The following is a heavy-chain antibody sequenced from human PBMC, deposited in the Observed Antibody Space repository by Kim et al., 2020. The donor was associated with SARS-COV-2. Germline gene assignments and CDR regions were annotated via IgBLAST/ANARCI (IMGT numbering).Heavy chain of an antibody. CDR2: ISTYSGKT. Sequence: ASVKVSCKASGYTFTSYGIIWVRQAPGQGLEWMGWISTYSGKTIYAQNLQGRVTMTTDTPTSTAYMELRSLTSDDTAVYYCARGVADDFNYAFWGQGTLVNVSS. J-gene: IGHJ4*02. CDR1: GYTFTSYG. V-gene: IGHV1-18*01. D-gene: IGHD3-16*01. CDR3: ARGVADDFNYAF.